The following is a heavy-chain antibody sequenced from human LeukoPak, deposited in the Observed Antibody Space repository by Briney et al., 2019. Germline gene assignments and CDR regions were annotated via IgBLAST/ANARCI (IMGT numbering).Heavy chain of an antibody. V-gene: IGHV3-15*01. Sequence: GGSLRLSCVASGFTFNNAWMNWVRQAPGKGREWVGRIKGKSAGAAADYAAPVKGRFTISRDDSKNTLYLQMNSLKTEDTAVYYCTAGVGTTDFDYWGQGTLVTVSS. CDR3: TAGVGTTDFDY. CDR2: IKGKSAGAAA. D-gene: IGHD1-26*01. J-gene: IGHJ4*02. CDR1: GFTFNNAW.